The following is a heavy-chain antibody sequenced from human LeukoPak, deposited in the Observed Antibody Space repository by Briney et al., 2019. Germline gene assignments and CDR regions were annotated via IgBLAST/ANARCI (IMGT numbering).Heavy chain of an antibody. CDR2: INHSGST. Sequence: TSETLSLNCAVYGGSFSGYYWSWLRQPPGKGLEWIGEINHSGSTNYNPSLKSRVTISVDTSKNQFSLKLSSVTAADTAVYYCASLGLSITGKQGIDYWGQGTLVTVSS. J-gene: IGHJ4*02. CDR3: ASLGLSITGKQGIDY. CDR1: GGSFSGYY. D-gene: IGHD1-20*01. V-gene: IGHV4-34*01.